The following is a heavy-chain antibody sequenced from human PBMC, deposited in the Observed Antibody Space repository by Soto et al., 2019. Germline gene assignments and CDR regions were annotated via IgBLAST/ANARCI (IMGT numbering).Heavy chain of an antibody. J-gene: IGHJ6*02. V-gene: IGHV3-43*01. CDR1: GFTFDDYT. Sequence: EVQLVESGGVVVQPGGSLRLSCAASGFTFDDYTMHWVRQAPGKGLEWVSLISWDGGSTYYADSVKGRFTISRDNSKNTLYLQMTSLRTEDPALYYCAKGKGGYGYGRQAYYYSGMDFWGQGTTVTVSS. CDR2: ISWDGGST. CDR3: AKGKGGYGYGRQAYYYSGMDF. D-gene: IGHD5-18*01.